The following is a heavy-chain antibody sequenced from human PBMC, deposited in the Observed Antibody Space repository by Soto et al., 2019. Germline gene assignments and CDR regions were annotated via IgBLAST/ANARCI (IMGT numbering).Heavy chain of an antibody. CDR3: ARAIAARLAFVAY. CDR1: GFTFSSYS. Sequence: GGSLRLSCAASGFTFSSYSMNWVRQAPGKGLEWVSSISSSSSYIYYADSVKGRFTISRDNAKNSLYLQMNSLRAEDTAVYYCARAIAARLAFVAYWGQGTLVTVSS. D-gene: IGHD6-6*01. CDR2: ISSSSSYI. V-gene: IGHV3-21*01. J-gene: IGHJ4*02.